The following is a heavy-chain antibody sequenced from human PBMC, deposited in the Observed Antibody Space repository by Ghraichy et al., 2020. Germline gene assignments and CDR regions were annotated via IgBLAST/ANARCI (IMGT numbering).Heavy chain of an antibody. J-gene: IGHJ4*02. D-gene: IGHD2-21*02. CDR2: IRSDGTTI. CDR3: VRDDRYAFDY. V-gene: IGHV3-48*02. Sequence: GGSLRLSCAASGFSFSTDPMNWIRQAPRKGLEWVSHIRSDGTTIKYADSVKGRFTISRDNAKNSLYLQMSSLRDEDTPVYYCVRDDRYAFDYWGQGTLVTVSS. CDR1: GFSFSTDP.